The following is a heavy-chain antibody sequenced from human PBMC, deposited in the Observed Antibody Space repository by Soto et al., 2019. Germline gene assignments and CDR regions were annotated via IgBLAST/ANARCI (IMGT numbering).Heavy chain of an antibody. CDR3: AKDWVVATIAGGTSDPHDAVDI. D-gene: IGHD5-12*01. J-gene: IGHJ3*02. CDR2: ISGSGGST. CDR1: GFTFSSYA. V-gene: IGHV3-23*01. Sequence: EVQLLESGGGLVQPGGSLRLSCAASGFTFSSYAMSWVRQAPGKGLEWVSAISGSGGSTYYADSVKGRFTISRDNSKNTLYMQMNSLRAEETAVYYCAKDWVVATIAGGTSDPHDAVDIWGQGTMVTFSS.